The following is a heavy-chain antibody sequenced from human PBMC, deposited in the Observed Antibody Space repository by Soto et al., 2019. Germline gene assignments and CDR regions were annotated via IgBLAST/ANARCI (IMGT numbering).Heavy chain of an antibody. CDR3: ARGVGSNYYDSSGYSYYFDY. CDR2: IYYSGST. J-gene: IGHJ4*02. CDR1: GGSISSGDYY. D-gene: IGHD3-22*01. V-gene: IGHV4-30-4*01. Sequence: TLSLTCTLSGGSISSGDYYWSWIRQPPGKGLEWIGYIYYSGSTYYNPSLKSRVTISVDTSKNQFSLKLSSVTAADTAVYYCARGVGSNYYDSSGYSYYFDYWGQGTRGTVSS.